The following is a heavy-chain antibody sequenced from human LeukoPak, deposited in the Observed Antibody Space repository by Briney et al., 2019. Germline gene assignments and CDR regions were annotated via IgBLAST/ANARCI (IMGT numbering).Heavy chain of an antibody. CDR3: ARRLGGEFDY. J-gene: IGHJ4*02. CDR2: ISSSSSYI. Sequence: GGSLRLSCAASGFTFSSYSMNWVRQAPGKGLEWVSSISSSSSYIYYADSVKGRLTISRDNAKNSLYLQMNSPRAEDTAVYYCARRLGGEFDYWGQGTLVTVSS. D-gene: IGHD3-10*01. CDR1: GFTFSSYS. V-gene: IGHV3-21*01.